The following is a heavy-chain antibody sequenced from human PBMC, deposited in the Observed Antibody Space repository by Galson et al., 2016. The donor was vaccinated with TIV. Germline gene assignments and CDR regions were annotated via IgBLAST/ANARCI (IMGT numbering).Heavy chain of an antibody. CDR1: EFSLSTSGMC. D-gene: IGHD3-16*01. Sequence: PALVKPTQTLTLTCTFSEFSLSTSGMCVSWIRQPPGKALEWLALIDWDDDKFYSTSLKTRLTISKDPSKDQVVLTMTNMDPIDTATYYCARMSALGGVIDYWGQGTLVTVSS. CDR3: ARMSALGGVIDY. J-gene: IGHJ4*02. V-gene: IGHV2-70*01. CDR2: IDWDDDK.